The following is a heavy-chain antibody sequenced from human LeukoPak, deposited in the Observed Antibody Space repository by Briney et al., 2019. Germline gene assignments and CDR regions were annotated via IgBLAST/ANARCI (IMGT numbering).Heavy chain of an antibody. CDR2: IKEDGSDK. V-gene: IGHV3-7*01. CDR1: GFTFSSYS. J-gene: IGHJ2*01. D-gene: IGHD3/OR15-3a*01. Sequence: PGGSLRLSCAASGFTFSSYSMNWVRQAPGKGLEWVANIKEDGSDKYYVDSVKGRFTISRDNAQKSLYLQMISLRVDDTAVYYCTRWTDWYFDLWGRGTLVTVSS. CDR3: TRWTDWYFDL.